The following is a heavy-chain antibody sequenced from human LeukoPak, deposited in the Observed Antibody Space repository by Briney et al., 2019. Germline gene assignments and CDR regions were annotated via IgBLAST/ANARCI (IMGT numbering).Heavy chain of an antibody. CDR2: INSDGSGT. CDR3: ARVTGDYDFWSGLYFDY. D-gene: IGHD3-3*01. CDR1: GFTFNSYW. J-gene: IGHJ4*02. V-gene: IGHV3-74*01. Sequence: GGSLRLSCAASGFTFNSYWMHWVRQAPGKGLVWVSRINSDGSGTSDADFVKGRFTISRDNSKNTLYLQMNSLRAEDTAVYYCARVTGDYDFWSGLYFDYWGQGTLLTVSS.